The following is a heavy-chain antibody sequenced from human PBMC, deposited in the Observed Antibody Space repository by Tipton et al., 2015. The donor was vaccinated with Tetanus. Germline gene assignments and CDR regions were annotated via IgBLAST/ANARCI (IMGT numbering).Heavy chain of an antibody. CDR2: SWYDGTDK. CDR3: AREAGCSGGSCFSGVFDN. V-gene: IGHV3-33*01. D-gene: IGHD2-15*01. J-gene: IGHJ4*02. CDR1: GFIFSSYC. Sequence: SLRLSCAASGFIFSSYCIHWVRQAPGKGLEWLAGSWYDGTDKYYADSVKGRFTISRDNSNNTLYLKMNSLRAEDTAVYYCAREAGCSGGSCFSGVFDNWGQGTQVAVSS.